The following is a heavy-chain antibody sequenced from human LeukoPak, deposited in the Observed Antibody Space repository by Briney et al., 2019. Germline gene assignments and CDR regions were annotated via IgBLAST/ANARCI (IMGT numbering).Heavy chain of an antibody. J-gene: IGHJ4*02. CDR1: GGSIRSYF. V-gene: IGHV4-4*07. CDR3: ARAGYTSTWTFDY. Sequence: SKTLSLTCSVSGGSIRSYFWSWIRQSAGKGLEHIGRIYTTGSTNYNPSLRSRVTMSVDTSKNQLSLNLKSVNAADTAVYYCARAGYTSTWTFDYWGQGNLVTVSS. D-gene: IGHD6-13*01. CDR2: IYTTGST.